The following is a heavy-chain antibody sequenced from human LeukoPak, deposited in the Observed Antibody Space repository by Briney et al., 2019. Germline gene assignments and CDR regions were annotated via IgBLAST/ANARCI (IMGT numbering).Heavy chain of an antibody. CDR1: GFTFSSYW. D-gene: IGHD2-15*01. V-gene: IGHV3-7*01. Sequence: GGSLRLSCAASGFTFSSYWMSWVRQAPGKGLEWVANIKQDGSEKYYVDSVKGRFTISRDNAKISLYLQMNSLRAEDTAVYYCAREGDYYCSGGSCYDYWGQGTLVTVSS. CDR3: AREGDYYCSGGSCYDY. J-gene: IGHJ4*02. CDR2: IKQDGSEK.